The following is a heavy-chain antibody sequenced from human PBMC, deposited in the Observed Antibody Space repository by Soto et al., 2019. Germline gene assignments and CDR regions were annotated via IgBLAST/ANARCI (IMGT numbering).Heavy chain of an antibody. CDR3: AXXGXYYHNWFDP. Sequence: QVQLQQWGAGLLKPTETLSLTCAVYNGSLSTYYWSWIRQPPGKGLEWIGEINHTGNTNYNPSLKSXVXMXXXXSXXXXXLXXXXXXXXXXXVYYCAXXGXYYHNWFDPWGQGTLVTVSS. CDR2: INHTGNT. CDR1: NGSLSTYY. J-gene: IGHJ5*02. V-gene: IGHV4-34*01. D-gene: IGHD3-10*01.